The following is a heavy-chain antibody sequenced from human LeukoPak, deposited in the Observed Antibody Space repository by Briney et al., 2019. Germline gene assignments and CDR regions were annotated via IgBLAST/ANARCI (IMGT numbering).Heavy chain of an antibody. V-gene: IGHV3-7*01. J-gene: IGHJ4*02. CDR3: ARGFSSYAY. CDR2: IKQDGSEK. D-gene: IGHD2-2*01. Sequence: GGSLRLSCAASRFTFSSYWMSWVCQAPGKGLEWVANIKQDGSEKHYVDSVKGRFTISRDNAKNSLYLRMNSLRAEDTAVYYCARGFSSYAYWGQGTLVTVSS. CDR1: RFTFSSYW.